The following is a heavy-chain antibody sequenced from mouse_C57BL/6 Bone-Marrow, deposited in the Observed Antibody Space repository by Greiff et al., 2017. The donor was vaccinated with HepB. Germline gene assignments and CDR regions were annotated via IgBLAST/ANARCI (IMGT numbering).Heavy chain of an antibody. CDR1: GFTFSDYG. CDR3: AKYYYGSSSFDY. D-gene: IGHD1-1*01. Sequence: EVKLMESGGGLVQPGGSLKLSCAASGFTFSDYGMAWVRQAPRKGPEWVAFISNLAYSIYYADTVTGRFTISRENAKNTLYLEMSSLRSEDTAMYYCAKYYYGSSSFDYWGQGTTLTVSS. J-gene: IGHJ2*01. CDR2: ISNLAYSI. V-gene: IGHV5-15*01.